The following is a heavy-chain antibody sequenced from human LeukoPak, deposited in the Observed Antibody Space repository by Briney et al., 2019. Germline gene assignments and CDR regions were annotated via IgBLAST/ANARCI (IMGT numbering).Heavy chain of an antibody. J-gene: IGHJ4*02. D-gene: IGHD5/OR15-5a*01. Sequence: GGSLRLSCAASGFTFSNYAMSWVRQAPGKGLEWVSTVVGSGGSTYYADSVKGRFTISRDNSKNTLYLQMNSLRAEDTAVYSCARGVGGDYWGQGTLVTVSS. V-gene: IGHV3-23*01. CDR2: VVGSGGST. CDR1: GFTFSNYA. CDR3: ARGVGGDY.